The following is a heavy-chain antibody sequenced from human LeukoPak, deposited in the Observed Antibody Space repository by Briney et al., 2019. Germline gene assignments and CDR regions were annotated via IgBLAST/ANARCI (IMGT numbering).Heavy chain of an antibody. V-gene: IGHV4-59*01. Sequence: SETLSLTCTVSDDSITMYYWTWIRQPPGKGLEWIGYVDHTGSTRFNPSLPGRVSISRDTSKNFFSLRLRSVTAADTAVYFCARGRVSSSTWYSTYYYFFYMDFWGKGTTVTVSS. CDR2: VDHTGST. D-gene: IGHD4-11*01. J-gene: IGHJ6*03. CDR3: ARGRVSSSTWYSTYYYFFYMDF. CDR1: DDSITMYY.